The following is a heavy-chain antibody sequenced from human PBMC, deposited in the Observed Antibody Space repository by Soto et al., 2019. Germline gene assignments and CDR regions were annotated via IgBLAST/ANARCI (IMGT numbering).Heavy chain of an antibody. J-gene: IGHJ4*02. D-gene: IGHD6-19*01. CDR2: ISGSGGST. CDR1: GFTFSSYA. V-gene: IGHV3-23*01. CDR3: AKVIRSSGPIDY. Sequence: GGSLRLSCAASGFTFSSYAMSWVRQAPGKGLEWVSAISGSGGSTYYADSVKGRFTISRDNSKNALYLQMNSLRAEDTAVHYCAKVIRSSGPIDYWGQGTLVTVSS.